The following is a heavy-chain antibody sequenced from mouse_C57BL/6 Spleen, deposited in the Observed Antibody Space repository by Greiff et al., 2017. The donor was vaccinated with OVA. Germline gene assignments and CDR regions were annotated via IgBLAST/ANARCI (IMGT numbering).Heavy chain of an antibody. J-gene: IGHJ4*01. Sequence: QVQLQQPGAELVKPGASVKLSCKASGYTFTSYWMQWVKQRPGQGLEWIGEIDPSDSYTNYNQKFKGKATLTVDTSSSTAYMQLSSLTSEDSAVYYCARYCDSYAMDYWGQGTSVTVSS. CDR1: GYTFTSYW. CDR3: ARYCDSYAMDY. V-gene: IGHV1-50*01. D-gene: IGHD2-13*01. CDR2: IDPSDSYT.